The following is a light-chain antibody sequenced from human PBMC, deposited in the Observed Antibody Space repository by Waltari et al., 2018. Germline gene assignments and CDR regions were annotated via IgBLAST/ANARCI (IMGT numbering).Light chain of an antibody. V-gene: IGKV3-11*01. CDR1: QSVNTY. J-gene: IGKJ5*01. Sequence: EIVLTQSPATLSLSPGERATLSCRSSQSVNTYLAWYQQKPGQAPSVLNYDSSSRATGIPARLSGSGSATDFTRTISSLEPEDFAVYYCQQRSNWPNTVGQWTRLEIK. CDR3: QQRSNWPNT. CDR2: DSS.